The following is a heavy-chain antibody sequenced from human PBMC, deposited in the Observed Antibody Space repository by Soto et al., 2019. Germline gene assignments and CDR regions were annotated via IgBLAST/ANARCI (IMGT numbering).Heavy chain of an antibody. CDR1: GASINTHY. D-gene: IGHD6-13*01. J-gene: IGHJ5*02. CDR3: SRYQYGYIAHNNWFDP. Sequence: SETLSLTCTVSGASINTHYWSWIRQSPGKGLEWIGQVFYSGSTNYNPSLKSRVTISVDTSKNQFSLKLSSVTAADTAVYYCSRYQYGYIAHNNWFDPWGQVTLVTVSS. CDR2: VFYSGST. V-gene: IGHV4-59*11.